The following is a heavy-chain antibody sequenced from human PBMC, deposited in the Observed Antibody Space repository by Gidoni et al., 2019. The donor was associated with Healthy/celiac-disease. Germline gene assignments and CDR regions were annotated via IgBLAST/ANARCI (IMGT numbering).Heavy chain of an antibody. CDR3: ASGGVNWNDGGDYFDY. J-gene: IGHJ4*02. Sequence: QVQLVQSGAEVTKPGSSVKVSCKASGGTFSSYAISWVRQAPGQGLEWMGGIIPIFGTANYAQKFQGRVTITADESTSTAYMELSSLRSEDTAVYYCASGGVNWNDGGDYFDYWGQGTLVTVSS. CDR1: GGTFSSYA. CDR2: IIPIFGTA. V-gene: IGHV1-69*01. D-gene: IGHD1-20*01.